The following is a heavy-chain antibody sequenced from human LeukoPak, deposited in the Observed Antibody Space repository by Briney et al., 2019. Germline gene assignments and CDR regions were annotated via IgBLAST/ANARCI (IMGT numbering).Heavy chain of an antibody. V-gene: IGHV3-48*01. J-gene: IGHJ6*03. CDR3: ARRALGLRFSSSSYYYYYMDV. D-gene: IGHD6-6*01. CDR2: SSSSSRTI. Sequence: QPGGSLRLSCAASGFTFSSYSMKWVRQAPGKGLEWVSYSSSSSRTIYYEDSVKGRFTIPIDNAKKALYLQMNSLRAEDTAVYYCARRALGLRFSSSSYYYYYMDVWGKGTTVTVSS. CDR1: GFTFSSYS.